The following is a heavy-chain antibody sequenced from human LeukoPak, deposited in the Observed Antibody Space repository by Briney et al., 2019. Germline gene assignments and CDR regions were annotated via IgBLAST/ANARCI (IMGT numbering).Heavy chain of an antibody. Sequence: PSQTLSLTCTVSGGSISSGGYYWSWIRQHPGKGLEWIGYIYYSGSTYYNPSLKSRVTISVDTSKNQFSLKLSSVTAADTAVYYCARDQPSYYGSSGYSSDAFDIWGQGTMVTVSS. CDR2: IYYSGST. CDR1: GGSISSGGYY. J-gene: IGHJ3*02. CDR3: ARDQPSYYGSSGYSSDAFDI. V-gene: IGHV4-31*03. D-gene: IGHD3-22*01.